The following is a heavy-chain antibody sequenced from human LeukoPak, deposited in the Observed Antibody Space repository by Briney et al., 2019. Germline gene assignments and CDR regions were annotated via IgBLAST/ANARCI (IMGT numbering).Heavy chain of an antibody. CDR3: AKVGYFDWLLYQYYFDC. CDR2: ISGSGGST. D-gene: IGHD3-9*01. CDR1: GFTFSSYA. Sequence: GGSLRLSCAASGFTFSSYAMSWVRQAPGKGLEWVSAISGSGGSTYYADSVKGRFTISRDNSKNTLYLQMNSLRAEDTAVYYCAKVGYFDWLLYQYYFDCWSQGSLVTVSS. V-gene: IGHV3-23*01. J-gene: IGHJ4*01.